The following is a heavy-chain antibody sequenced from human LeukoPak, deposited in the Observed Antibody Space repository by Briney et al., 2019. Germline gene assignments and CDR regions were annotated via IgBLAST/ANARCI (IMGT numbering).Heavy chain of an antibody. J-gene: IGHJ4*02. V-gene: IGHV1-18*01. CDR3: AGAPRYCSGGSCYSPY. CDR2: ISAYSGNT. Sequence: ASVKVSCKASGYTFTSYGISWVRQAPGQGLEWMGWISAYSGNTNYAQKFQGRVTMTTDTSTSTAYMELRSLRSDDTAVYYCAGAPRYCSGGSCYSPYWGQGTLVTVSS. CDR1: GYTFTSYG. D-gene: IGHD2-15*01.